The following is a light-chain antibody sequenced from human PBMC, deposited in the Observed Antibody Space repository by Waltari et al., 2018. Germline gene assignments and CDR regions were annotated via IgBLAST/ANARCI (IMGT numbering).Light chain of an antibody. Sequence: EIVLTQSPGTLSLSPGERATLSCRASQGVSSDYLAWYQQKPGQAPRLLIYGASSRASGIPDRVSGSGSGTDFTLTISRLEPEDFAVYYCQQFASSPGWTFGQGTKVEVK. CDR2: GAS. CDR1: QGVSSDY. V-gene: IGKV3-20*01. J-gene: IGKJ1*01. CDR3: QQFASSPGWT.